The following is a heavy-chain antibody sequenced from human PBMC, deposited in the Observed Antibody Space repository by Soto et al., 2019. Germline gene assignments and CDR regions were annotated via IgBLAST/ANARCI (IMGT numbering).Heavy chain of an antibody. J-gene: IGHJ4*02. V-gene: IGHV4-30-2*05. CDR1: GVSISSGGYS. CDR2: IYHSGST. Sequence: SETLSLTCTVSGVSISSGGYSWSWIRQPPGKGLEWIGYIYHSGSTYYNPSLKSQVAISLDTSKNHFSLTLSSVTAADTAVYYCARGPSGDKVHYWGQGALVTVSS. CDR3: ARGPSGDKVHY. D-gene: IGHD7-27*01.